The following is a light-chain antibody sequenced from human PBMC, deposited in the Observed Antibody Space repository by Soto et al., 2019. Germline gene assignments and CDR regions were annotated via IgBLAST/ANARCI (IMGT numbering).Light chain of an antibody. CDR1: QSVSSSY. CDR2: GAS. J-gene: IGKJ4*01. Sequence: EIMLTQSAGTLSLSPVERATLSCRASQSVSSSYLAWYQQKPGQAPRLLIYGASSRATGIPDRFSGSGSGTDFTLTISRLEPEDFAVYYCQQYGSSPLTFGGGTKVDIK. CDR3: QQYGSSPLT. V-gene: IGKV3-20*01.